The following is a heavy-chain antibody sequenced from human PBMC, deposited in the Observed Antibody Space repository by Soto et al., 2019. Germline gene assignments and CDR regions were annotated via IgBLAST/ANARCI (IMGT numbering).Heavy chain of an antibody. J-gene: IGHJ4*02. CDR2: VLYDGSKK. V-gene: IGHV3-30*18. CDR1: GFKFSDYG. D-gene: IGHD3-16*01. CDR3: VKDLALMGDY. Sequence: QVHLVESGGGVVQPGTSLRLSCRASGFKFSDYGMDWVRQAPVKGLEWVSRVLYDGSKKYYADSVKGRFTISRDNPRNTHYLQMDRLRAEDTGVYYCVKDLALMGDYWGQGTPVTVSS.